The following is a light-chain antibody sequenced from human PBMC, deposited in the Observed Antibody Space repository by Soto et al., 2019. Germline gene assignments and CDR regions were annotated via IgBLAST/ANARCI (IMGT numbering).Light chain of an antibody. CDR2: EVS. J-gene: IGLJ3*02. Sequence: QSALTQPPSASGSPGQSVTISCTGTSSDVGGYDFVSWYQQHPGKAPKLIIYEVSKWPSGVPDRFSGSKSGNTASLIVSGLQAEDEADYYCASYAGGHYNWVFGGGTKLTVL. V-gene: IGLV2-8*01. CDR3: ASYAGGHYNWV. CDR1: SSDVGGYDF.